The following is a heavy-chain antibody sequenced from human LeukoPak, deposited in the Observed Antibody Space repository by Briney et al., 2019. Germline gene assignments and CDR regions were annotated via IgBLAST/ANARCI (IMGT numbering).Heavy chain of an antibody. V-gene: IGHV3-30-3*01. D-gene: IGHD3-9*01. CDR3: TRDSAIMIFFTPLMDV. CDR2: ISNDGNDK. CDR1: GFTFSSYA. Sequence: PGRSLRLSCAASGFTFSSYAMHWVRQAPGKGLEWVAVISNDGNDKYYADSVKGRFTISRDKSKNTLYLQMNSLRTEDTAVYYCTRDSAIMIFFTPLMDVRGQGTTVTVSS. J-gene: IGHJ6*02.